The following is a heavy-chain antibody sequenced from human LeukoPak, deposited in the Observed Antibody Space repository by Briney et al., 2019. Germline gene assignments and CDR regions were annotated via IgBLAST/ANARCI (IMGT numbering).Heavy chain of an antibody. CDR3: GRIFNIWGTFRNT. V-gene: IGHV3-23*01. CDR1: GFTYSRHG. Sequence: PGGSLRLSCAASGFTYSRHGMSWVRQAPGKGLEWVSAITGSGGSTHYADSVKGRFTISRDNSKNTLYLQMNSLRAEDTAVYYCGRIFNIWGTFRNTWGQGTQVTFSS. J-gene: IGHJ4*02. CDR2: ITGSGGST. D-gene: IGHD3-16*02.